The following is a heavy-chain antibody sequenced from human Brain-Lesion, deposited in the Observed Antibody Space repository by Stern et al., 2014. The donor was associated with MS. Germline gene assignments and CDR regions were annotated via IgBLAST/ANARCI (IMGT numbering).Heavy chain of an antibody. CDR2: IWPGDSDP. J-gene: IGHJ4*02. D-gene: IGHD6-6*01. CDR3: ARRGDSSSSGFDY. Sequence: VQLEESGAEVKKPGESLKISCKGSGYRFTSNWIGWGRQMPGKGLEWMGIIWPGDSDPRYSPSFQGQVPISADKSISTAYLQWSSLQASDTAMYYCARRGDSSSSGFDYWGQGTLVIVSS. V-gene: IGHV5-51*01. CDR1: GYRFTSNW.